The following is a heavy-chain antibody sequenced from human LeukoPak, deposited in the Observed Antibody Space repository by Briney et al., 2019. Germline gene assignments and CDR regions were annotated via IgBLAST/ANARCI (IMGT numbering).Heavy chain of an antibody. D-gene: IGHD6-13*01. V-gene: IGHV3-30-3*01. Sequence: GSLRLSCAASGFTFSSYAMHWVRQAPGKGLEWVAVISYDGSNKYYADSVKGRFTISRDNSKNTLYLQMNSLRAEDTAVYYCARAHSSSWYLDYWGQGTLVTVSS. CDR1: GFTFSSYA. CDR2: ISYDGSNK. CDR3: ARAHSSSWYLDY. J-gene: IGHJ4*02.